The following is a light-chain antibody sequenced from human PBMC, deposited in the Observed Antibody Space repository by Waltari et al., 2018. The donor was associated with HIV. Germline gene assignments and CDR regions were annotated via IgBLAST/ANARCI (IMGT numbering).Light chain of an antibody. J-gene: IGLJ3*02. CDR1: NSDVGGYNF. CDR3: TSYTSNNTLM. Sequence: QSALTQPASVSGSPGQSITISCTGTNSDVGGYNFVSWYQQHPGKAPKLMIYEVTNRPSGCFNRFSGSKSGNTASLTISGLHAEDEADYYCTSYTSNNTLMFGGGTKVTVL. CDR2: EVT. V-gene: IGLV2-14*01.